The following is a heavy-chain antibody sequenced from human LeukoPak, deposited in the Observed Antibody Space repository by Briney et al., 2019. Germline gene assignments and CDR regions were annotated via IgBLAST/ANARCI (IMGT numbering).Heavy chain of an antibody. CDR1: GFTFSSYC. CDR2: ISYDGSNK. D-gene: IGHD3-10*01. V-gene: IGHV3-30*03. Sequence: GGSLRLSWAAAGFTFSSYCMHWVRQAAGKGREWVSVISYDGSNKYYADCVKGRFTISRDNSKNTLYLKMNSLRAEDTAVYYCASQGQDSGSYWIWGQGTLVTVSS. CDR3: ASQGQDSGSYWI. J-gene: IGHJ4*02.